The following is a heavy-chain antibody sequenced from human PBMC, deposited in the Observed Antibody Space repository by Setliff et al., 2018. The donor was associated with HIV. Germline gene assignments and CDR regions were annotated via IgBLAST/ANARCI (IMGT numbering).Heavy chain of an antibody. J-gene: IGHJ2*01. CDR1: GGSISTGGYY. D-gene: IGHD3-22*01. CDR3: ARRDRSGFYYWYFDL. Sequence: KPSETLSLTCTVSGGSISTGGYYWSWIRQQPGKGLEWIGYSDYNGRTYYNPSLKSRVTISVDTSKNQFSLKLSSVTAADTAVYYCARRDRSGFYYWYFDLWGRSTLVTVSS. V-gene: IGHV4-31*03. CDR2: SDYNGRT.